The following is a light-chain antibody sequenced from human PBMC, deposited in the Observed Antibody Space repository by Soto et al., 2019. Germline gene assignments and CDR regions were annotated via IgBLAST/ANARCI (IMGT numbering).Light chain of an antibody. CDR3: SSYGGSNTVV. V-gene: IGLV2-8*01. CDR1: SSAVGGYNY. J-gene: IGLJ2*01. Sequence: QSALTQPPSASGSPGQSVTISCTGSSSAVGGYNYVSWYQQHPGKAPKLMIYEVSKRPSGVPDRLSGSKSGNTASLTVSGLQAEDEADDYCSSYGGSNTVVFGGGTKLTVL. CDR2: EVS.